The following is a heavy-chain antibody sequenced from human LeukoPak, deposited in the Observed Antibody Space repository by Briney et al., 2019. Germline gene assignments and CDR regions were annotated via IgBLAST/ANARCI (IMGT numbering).Heavy chain of an antibody. D-gene: IGHD2-15*01. CDR3: AVTVVAAEDNYYYYMDV. Sequence: PLASVKVSCKASGGTFSSYAISWVRQAPGQGLEWMGGIIPIFGTANYAQKFQGRVTITTDESTSTAYMELSSLRSEATAGYYCAVTVVAAEDNYYYYMDVWGKGTTVTVSS. J-gene: IGHJ6*03. V-gene: IGHV1-69*05. CDR2: IIPIFGTA. CDR1: GGTFSSYA.